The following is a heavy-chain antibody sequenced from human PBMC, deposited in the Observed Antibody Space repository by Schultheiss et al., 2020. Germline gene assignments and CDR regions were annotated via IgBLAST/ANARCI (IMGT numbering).Heavy chain of an antibody. V-gene: IGHV4-4*02. Sequence: SETLSLTCSVSGGSISSSNWWSWVRQPPGKGLEWIGEINHSGSTNYNPSLKSRVTISVDTSKNQFSLKLSSVTAADTAVYFCARSSGTFYRGLFDFWGQGTMVTVSS. D-gene: IGHD1-26*01. CDR1: GGSISSSNW. CDR3: ARSSGTFYRGLFDF. CDR2: INHSGST. J-gene: IGHJ4*02.